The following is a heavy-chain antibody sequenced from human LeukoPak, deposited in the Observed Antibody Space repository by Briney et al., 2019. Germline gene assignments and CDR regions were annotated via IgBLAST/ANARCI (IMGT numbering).Heavy chain of an antibody. CDR3: ASRITYSYGFDY. J-gene: IGHJ4*02. D-gene: IGHD5-18*01. Sequence: ASVKVSCKASGYTFTSYYMHWVRQAPGQGLEWMGRINPNSGGTNYAQKFQGRVTMTRDTSISTAYMELSRLRSDDTAVYYCASRITYSYGFDYWGQGTLVTVSS. V-gene: IGHV1-2*06. CDR2: INPNSGGT. CDR1: GYTFTSYY.